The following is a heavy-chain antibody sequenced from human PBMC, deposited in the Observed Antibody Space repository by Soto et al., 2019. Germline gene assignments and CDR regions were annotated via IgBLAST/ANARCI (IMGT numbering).Heavy chain of an antibody. CDR3: ARVRTYYYCSGSYYKQGHNWFDP. CDR2: IYYRGST. CDR1: GGSISSYS. J-gene: IGHJ5*02. D-gene: IGHD3-10*01. V-gene: IGHV4-59*01. Sequence: QVQLQESGPGLVKPSETLSLTCTVSGGSISSYSWSWIRQPPGKGMEWIGYIYYRGSTNYNPSLNSRFTIYVDTSKKQFTLKLSSVTAADTAVYYCARVRTYYYCSGSYYKQGHNWFDPWGQGTLVTVSS.